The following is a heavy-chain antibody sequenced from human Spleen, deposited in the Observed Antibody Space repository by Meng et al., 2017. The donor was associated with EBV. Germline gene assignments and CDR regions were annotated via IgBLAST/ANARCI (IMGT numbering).Heavy chain of an antibody. CDR3: ARDLDTGPYYFDY. Sequence: VQLGQSGAEERKPGASVKVSCKASGYTFTSNGFSWVRQAPGQGLEWMGWISAYNGNTNYAQKFQGRVTLTTDTSTSTAYMELRGLRSDDTAVYYCARDLDTGPYYFDYWGQGTLVTVSS. D-gene: IGHD3-22*01. CDR1: GYTFTSNG. J-gene: IGHJ4*02. CDR2: ISAYNGNT. V-gene: IGHV1-18*01.